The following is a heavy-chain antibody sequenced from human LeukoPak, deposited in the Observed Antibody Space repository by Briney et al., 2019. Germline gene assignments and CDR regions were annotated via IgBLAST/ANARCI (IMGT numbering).Heavy chain of an antibody. Sequence: GGSLRLSCAGSGFIFNNYAMHWVRQPPGKGLEWVSGISWNSGTIDYADSVRGRFTISRDNARNSLYLQMDSLRVEDTAFYYCAKDNRRHYTSGPNPDSLHWGQGALVTVSS. J-gene: IGHJ4*02. CDR2: ISWNSGTI. V-gene: IGHV3-9*01. D-gene: IGHD6-19*01. CDR3: AKDNRRHYTSGPNPDSLH. CDR1: GFIFNNYA.